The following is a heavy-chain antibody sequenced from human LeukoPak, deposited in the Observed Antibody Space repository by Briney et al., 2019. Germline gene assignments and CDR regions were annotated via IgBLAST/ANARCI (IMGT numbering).Heavy chain of an antibody. CDR3: AREAYDILTGYRSYWYFDL. D-gene: IGHD3-9*01. V-gene: IGHV3-21*05. CDR1: GFTFSSYG. CDR2: ISSSSLYT. J-gene: IGHJ2*01. Sequence: GGSLRLSCAASGFTFSSYGMHWVRQAPGKGLEWVSYISSSSLYTNYADSVKGRFTISRDNAKDSLYLQMNSLRAEDTAVYYCAREAYDILTGYRSYWYFDLWGRGTLVTVSS.